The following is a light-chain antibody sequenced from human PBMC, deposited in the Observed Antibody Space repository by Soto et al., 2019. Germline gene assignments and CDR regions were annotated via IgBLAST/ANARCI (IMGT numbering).Light chain of an antibody. V-gene: IGLV2-8*01. CDR3: SSYAGSNNYV. CDR1: SSDVGGYNY. J-gene: IGLJ1*01. CDR2: EVI. Sequence: QSVLTQPLSASGSPGQSVTISCTGTSSDVGGYNYVSWYQQHPGKAPKLMIYEVIKRPSGVPDRFSGPKSGNTASLTVSGLQTEDEADYYCSSYAGSNNYVFGTGTKVTV.